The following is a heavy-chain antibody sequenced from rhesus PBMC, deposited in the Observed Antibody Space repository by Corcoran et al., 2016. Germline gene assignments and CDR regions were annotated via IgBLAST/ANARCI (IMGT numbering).Heavy chain of an antibody. CDR3: AREDWNNYFDY. Sequence: QVKLQQWGEGLVKPSETLSLTCAVYGGSISGYYYWSWIRQAPGKGLQWIGNIDGRSASTNYNPSLKNRVTFSKDTSKNQFSLKLSAVTAADTALYYCAREDWNNYFDYWGQGVLVTVSS. CDR1: GGSISGYYY. V-gene: IGHV4-73*01. J-gene: IGHJ4*01. CDR2: IDGRSAST. D-gene: IGHD1-20*01.